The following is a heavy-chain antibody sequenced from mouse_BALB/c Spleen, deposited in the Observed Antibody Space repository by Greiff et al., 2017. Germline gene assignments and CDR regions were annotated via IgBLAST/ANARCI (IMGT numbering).Heavy chain of an antibody. V-gene: IGHV5-9-3*01. CDR2: ISSGGSYT. CDR1: GFTFSSYA. Sequence: EVQVVESGGGLVKPGGSLKLSCAASGFTFSSYAMSWVRQTPEKRLEWVATISSGGSYTYYPDSVKGRFTISRDNAKNTLYLQMSSLRSEDTAMYYCAREGYGNYEGWFAYWGQGTLVTVSA. CDR3: AREGYGNYEGWFAY. J-gene: IGHJ3*01. D-gene: IGHD2-10*02.